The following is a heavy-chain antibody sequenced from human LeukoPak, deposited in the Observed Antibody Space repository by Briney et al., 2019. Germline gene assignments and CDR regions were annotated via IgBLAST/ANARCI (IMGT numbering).Heavy chain of an antibody. CDR3: AFEVDGYFDY. D-gene: IGHD3-9*01. CDR2: IKHDGSEN. Sequence: PGGTPRLSCAASGFSFSSYWMSLVCQGPRKGLEWVDNIKHDGSENYYEDSVKGQFPISRDNAKNSLYLQMTSLRAEDTAVYYCAFEVDGYFDYWGQGTLVTVSS. J-gene: IGHJ4*02. V-gene: IGHV3-7*02. CDR1: GFSFSSYW.